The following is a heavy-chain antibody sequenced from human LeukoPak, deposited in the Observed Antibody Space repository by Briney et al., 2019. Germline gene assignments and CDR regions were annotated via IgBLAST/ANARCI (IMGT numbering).Heavy chain of an antibody. V-gene: IGHV3-21*01. CDR3: ARMAIPAAIDY. CDR2: ISSSSSYI. Sequence: GGSLRLSCAASGFTFSSYIMNWVRQAPGKGLEWVSSISSSSSYIYYADSVKGRFTISRDNAKNSLYLQMNSLRAEDTAVYYCARMAIPAAIDYWGQGTLVTVSS. J-gene: IGHJ4*02. CDR1: GFTFSSYI. D-gene: IGHD2-2*01.